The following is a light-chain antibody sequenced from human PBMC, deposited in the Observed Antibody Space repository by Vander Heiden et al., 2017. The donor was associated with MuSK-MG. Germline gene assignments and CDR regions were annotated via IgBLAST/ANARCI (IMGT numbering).Light chain of an antibody. Sequence: DIQLTQSPSSLSASVGDRVTITCRASQSISSYLNWYQQKPGKAPKALIYVASSLHSGVPSRFSGSGSGTDFTLTISSLQPEDFAIYFCHQSDNTPYTFGQGTKLXIK. CDR1: QSISSY. CDR2: VAS. V-gene: IGKV1-39*01. CDR3: HQSDNTPYT. J-gene: IGKJ2*01.